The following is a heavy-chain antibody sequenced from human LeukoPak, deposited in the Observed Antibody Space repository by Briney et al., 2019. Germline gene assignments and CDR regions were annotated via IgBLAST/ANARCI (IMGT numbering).Heavy chain of an antibody. CDR2: INHSGST. CDR1: GGSFSGYY. V-gene: IGHV4-34*01. Sequence: SETLSLTCAVYGGSFSGYYWSWIRQPPGKGLEWIGEINHSGSTNYNPSLKSRVTISVDTSKNQCPLKLSSVTAADTAVYYCASGTYTPEWYFDLWGRGTLVTVSS. CDR3: ASGTYTPEWYFDL. D-gene: IGHD2-2*02. J-gene: IGHJ2*01.